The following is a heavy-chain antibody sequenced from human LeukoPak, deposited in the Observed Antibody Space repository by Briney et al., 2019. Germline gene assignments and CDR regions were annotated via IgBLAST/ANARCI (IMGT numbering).Heavy chain of an antibody. CDR1: GFTFSTYA. D-gene: IGHD6-19*01. Sequence: GGSLRLSCAASGFTFSTYAMSWVRQAPGKGLEWVSAISGSGGSTYYADSVKGRFTISRDNSKNTLYLQMNSLRAEDTAVYYCAKPRAVAGFRTFDYWGQGTLVTVSS. J-gene: IGHJ4*02. CDR3: AKPRAVAGFRTFDY. CDR2: ISGSGGST. V-gene: IGHV3-23*01.